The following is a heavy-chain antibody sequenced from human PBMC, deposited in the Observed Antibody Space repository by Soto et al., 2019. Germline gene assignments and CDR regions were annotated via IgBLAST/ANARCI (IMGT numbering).Heavy chain of an antibody. V-gene: IGHV1-18*01. Sequence: ASVKVSCKASGYTFTSYGISWVRPAPGQGLEWMGWIRAYNGNTNYAQKLQGRVTMTTETSTSTAYMELRSLRSDCTAVVYCARESGPWDQLLYYHGFDPWGQGTLVTVSS. CDR1: GYTFTSYG. CDR2: IRAYNGNT. CDR3: ARESGPWDQLLYYHGFDP. D-gene: IGHD2-2*02. J-gene: IGHJ5*02.